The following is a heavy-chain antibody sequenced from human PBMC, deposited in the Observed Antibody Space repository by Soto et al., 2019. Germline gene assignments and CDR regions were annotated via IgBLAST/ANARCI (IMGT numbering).Heavy chain of an antibody. J-gene: IGHJ5*02. CDR3: ARKRTAAGTGWFDP. Sequence: QVQLVQSGAEVKKPGASVKVSCKASGYTFTSYDINWVRQATGQGLEWMGWMNPNSSKTGYAQKCQGRVTITRNTSISTAYMELSSLRSEDTPVYYCARKRTAAGTGWFDPWGQGTLVTVS. D-gene: IGHD6-13*01. CDR2: MNPNSSKT. CDR1: GYTFTSYD. V-gene: IGHV1-8*01.